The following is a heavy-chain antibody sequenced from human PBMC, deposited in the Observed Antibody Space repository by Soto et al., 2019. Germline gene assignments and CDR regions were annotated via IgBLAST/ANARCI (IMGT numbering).Heavy chain of an antibody. D-gene: IGHD3-22*01. CDR3: ASVPRGSSGYYQVPAYFDY. Sequence: EVQLVESGGGLVQPGGSLRLSCVASGFTFSSYWMSWVRQAPGKGLEWVANIKQDGSEKYYVDSVKGRFTISRDNAKNXLXXQMNSPRTEDTAVYDCASVPRGSSGYYQVPAYFDYWGQGTLVTVSS. J-gene: IGHJ4*02. CDR1: GFTFSSYW. CDR2: IKQDGSEK. V-gene: IGHV3-7*01.